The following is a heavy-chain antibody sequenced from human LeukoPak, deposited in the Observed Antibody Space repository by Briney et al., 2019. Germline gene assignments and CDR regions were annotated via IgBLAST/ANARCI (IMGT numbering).Heavy chain of an antibody. V-gene: IGHV3-30*04. CDR1: GFTFSSYA. CDR3: ARGGRVTTPIDY. J-gene: IGHJ4*02. D-gene: IGHD4-11*01. Sequence: GGSLRLSCAASGFTFSSYAMHWVRQAPGKGLEWVAVISYDGSNKYYADSVKGRFTISRDNSKNTLYLQMNSLRAEDTAVYYCARGGRVTTPIDYWGQGTLVTVSS. CDR2: ISYDGSNK.